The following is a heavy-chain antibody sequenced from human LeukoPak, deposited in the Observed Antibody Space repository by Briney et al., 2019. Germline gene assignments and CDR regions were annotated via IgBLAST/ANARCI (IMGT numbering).Heavy chain of an antibody. V-gene: IGHV4-39*07. CDR2: IYSSGST. J-gene: IGHJ6*03. D-gene: IGHD3-10*01. CDR1: GASISSGSNY. Sequence: SETLSLTCSVSGASISSGSNYWGWIRQPPGKTLEWIGSIYSSGSTYYNSSLQSRVIIIIDTPKNHFSLTLSSVTAADTAVYYCARRPMVRGVIYFYYYYYMDVWGQGTMVTVSS. CDR3: ARRPMVRGVIYFYYYYYMDV.